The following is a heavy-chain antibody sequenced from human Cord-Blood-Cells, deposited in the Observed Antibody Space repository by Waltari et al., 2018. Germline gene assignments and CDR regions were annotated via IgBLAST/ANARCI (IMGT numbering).Heavy chain of an antibody. CDR2: GYVGGRT. CDR3: AREGERGAFDI. Sequence: EVQLVETGGGLIQPGGSLRLSCAASGFTVSSNYMSWVRQAPGKGLEWVAVGYVGGRTYYADSVKGRFTISRDNSKNTLYLQMNSLRAEDTAVYYCAREGERGAFDIWGQGTMVTVSS. D-gene: IGHD1-1*01. CDR1: GFTVSSNY. V-gene: IGHV3-53*02. J-gene: IGHJ3*02.